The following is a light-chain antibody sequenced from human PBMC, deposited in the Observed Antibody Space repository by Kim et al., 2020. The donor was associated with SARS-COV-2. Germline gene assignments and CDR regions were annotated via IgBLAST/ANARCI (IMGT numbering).Light chain of an antibody. V-gene: IGLV3-1*01. J-gene: IGLJ2*01. CDR1: KLGDKY. Sequence: VSTGQTASITCSGDKLGDKYACWYQQEPGQAPVLVIYQDSKRPSGIPERFSGSNSGNTATLTISGTQAMDEADYYCQAWDSSTSVVFGGGTQLTVL. CDR2: QDS. CDR3: QAWDSSTSVV.